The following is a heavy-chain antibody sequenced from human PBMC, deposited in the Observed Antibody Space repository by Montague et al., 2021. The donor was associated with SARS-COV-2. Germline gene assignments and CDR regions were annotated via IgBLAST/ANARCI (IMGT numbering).Heavy chain of an antibody. CDR1: GFTFSSYA. D-gene: IGHD5-12*01. V-gene: IGHV3-23*01. Sequence: FPSLSLAASGFTFSSYAMSWVRQAPGKGPEWVSGIRGSGSNTYYADAVRGRFTISRDNSKNTLDLQMNSLSAEDTALYYCAKDRSQWLRTNGMDVWGQGTTVTVSS. CDR3: AKDRSQWLRTNGMDV. CDR2: IRGSGSNT. J-gene: IGHJ6*02.